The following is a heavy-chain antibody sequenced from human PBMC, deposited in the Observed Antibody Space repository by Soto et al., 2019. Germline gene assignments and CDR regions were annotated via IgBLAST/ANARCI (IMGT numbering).Heavy chain of an antibody. J-gene: IGHJ4*02. D-gene: IGHD3-10*01. V-gene: IGHV3-23*01. CDR3: AKDSPITMVRGVRVFDY. CDR2: ISGSGGST. Sequence: GGSLRLSCAASGFTFSSYAMSWVRQAPGKGLEWVSAISGSGGSTYYADSVKGRFTISRDNSKNTLYLQMNSLRAEDTAVYYCAKDSPITMVRGVRVFDYWGQGTLVTVSS. CDR1: GFTFSSYA.